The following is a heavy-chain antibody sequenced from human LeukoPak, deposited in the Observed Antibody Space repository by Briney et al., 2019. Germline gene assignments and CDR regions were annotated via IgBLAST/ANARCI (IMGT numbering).Heavy chain of an antibody. CDR3: AKARVPAAFNWFDP. D-gene: IGHD2-2*01. Sequence: GGSLRLSCAVSGFTFSDYRMSWVRQAPGKGLEWVANIKEDGSEKYYVDSVKGRFAISRDNAKGSLYLQMNSLRAEDTAVYYCAKARVPAAFNWFDPWGQGTLVTVSS. CDR1: GFTFSDYR. CDR2: IKEDGSEK. V-gene: IGHV3-7*03. J-gene: IGHJ5*02.